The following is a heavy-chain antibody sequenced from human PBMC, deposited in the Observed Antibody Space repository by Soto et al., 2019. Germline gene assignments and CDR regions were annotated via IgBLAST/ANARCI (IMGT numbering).Heavy chain of an antibody. V-gene: IGHV3-33*01. Sequence: QVQLVESGGGVVQPGRSLRLSCAASGFTFSSYGMHWVRQAPGKGLEWVAVIWYDGSNKYYADSVKGRFTISRDNSKNTLYLQMNSLRAEDTAVYYCARVRAYCGGDCYDYYYYGMDVWGQGTTVTVSS. CDR2: IWYDGSNK. J-gene: IGHJ6*02. CDR3: ARVRAYCGGDCYDYYYYGMDV. CDR1: GFTFSSYG. D-gene: IGHD2-21*02.